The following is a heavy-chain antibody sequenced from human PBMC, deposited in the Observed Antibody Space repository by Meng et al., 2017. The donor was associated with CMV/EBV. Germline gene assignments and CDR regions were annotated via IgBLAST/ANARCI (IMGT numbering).Heavy chain of an antibody. CDR3: AGGAAAGYYYYYYGMDV. V-gene: IGHV3-30*04. CDR2: ISYDGSNK. Sequence: GESLKISCAASGFTFSSYAMHWVRQAPGKGLEWVAVISYDGSNKYYADSVKGRFTISRDNSKNTLYLQMNSLRAEDTAVYYCAGGAAAGYYYYYYGMDVWGQGTTVTVSS. CDR1: GFTFSSYA. D-gene: IGHD6-13*01. J-gene: IGHJ6*02.